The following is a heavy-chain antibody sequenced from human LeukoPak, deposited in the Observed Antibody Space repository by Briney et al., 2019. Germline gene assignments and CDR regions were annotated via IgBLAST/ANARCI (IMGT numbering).Heavy chain of an antibody. CDR1: GFPFKSYG. CDR3: ARGTGTHYFDY. Sequence: GGAPGLSFGAPGFPFKSYGMDGGRPAPGKGGEWVAVISYDGSNKYYADSVKGRFTISRDNSKNTLYLQMNSLRAEDTAVYYCARGTGTHYFDYWGQGTLVTVSS. D-gene: IGHD1-1*01. J-gene: IGHJ4*02. V-gene: IGHV3-30*03. CDR2: ISYDGSNK.